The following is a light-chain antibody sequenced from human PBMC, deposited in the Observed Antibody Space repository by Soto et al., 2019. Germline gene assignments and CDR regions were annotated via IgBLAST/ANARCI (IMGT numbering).Light chain of an antibody. CDR3: SSNAGSNNLV. CDR2: EVS. Sequence: QSVLTQPPSASGSPGQSVTISCTGTSSDVGDYNYVSWYQQHPGKAPKLMIYEVSKRPSGVPDRFSGSKSGNTASLTVSGLQGEDEADYYCSSNAGSNNLVFGGGTKVTVL. CDR1: SSDVGDYNY. J-gene: IGLJ2*01. V-gene: IGLV2-8*01.